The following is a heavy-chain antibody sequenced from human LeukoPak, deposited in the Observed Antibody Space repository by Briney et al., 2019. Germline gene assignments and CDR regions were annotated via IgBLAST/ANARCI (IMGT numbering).Heavy chain of an antibody. CDR1: GYTFIGYY. D-gene: IGHD5-24*01. J-gene: IGHJ4*02. CDR2: INPHSGGT. V-gene: IGHV1-2*02. CDR3: AREGVIGDGYNFFDY. Sequence: ASVTVSCKASGYTFIGYYMHWVRQAPGQGLEWMGWINPHSGGTNSEQNFQGRVTMSRDTSISTVSMELSRLRSDDTALYYCAREGVIGDGYNFFDYWGQGTLVTVSS.